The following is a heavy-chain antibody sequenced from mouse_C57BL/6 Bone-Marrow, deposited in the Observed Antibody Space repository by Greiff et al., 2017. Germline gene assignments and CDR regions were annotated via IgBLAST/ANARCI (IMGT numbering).Heavy chain of an antibody. CDR1: GFNIKDYY. V-gene: IGHV14-2*01. D-gene: IGHD1-1*01. J-gene: IGHJ1*03. CDR2: IDPEDGET. Sequence: EVQLQQSGAELVKPGASVKLSCTASGFNIKDYYMHWVKQRTEQGLEWLGRIDPEDGETKYAPKFQGKATITADTSSNTAYLQLSSLTSEDTAFYYCTSLLSPWYFDVWGKGTTVTVSS. CDR3: TSLLSPWYFDV.